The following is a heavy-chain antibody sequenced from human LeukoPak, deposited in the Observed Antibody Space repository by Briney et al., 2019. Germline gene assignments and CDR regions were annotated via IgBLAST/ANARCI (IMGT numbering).Heavy chain of an antibody. CDR3: ARDLVAEGDYYGSGSYCDY. CDR1: GFTFSSYS. D-gene: IGHD3-10*01. J-gene: IGHJ4*02. V-gene: IGHV3-48*01. CDR2: ISSSSSTI. Sequence: GGSLRLSCAASGFTFSSYSMNWVRQAPGKGLEWVSYISSSSSTIYYADSVKGRLTISRDNAKNSLYLQMNSLRAEDTAVYYCARDLVAEGDYYGSGSYCDYWGQGTLVTVSS.